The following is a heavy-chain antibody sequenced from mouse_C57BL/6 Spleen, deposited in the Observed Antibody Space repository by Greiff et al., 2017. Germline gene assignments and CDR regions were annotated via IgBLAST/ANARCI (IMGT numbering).Heavy chain of an antibody. D-gene: IGHD1-1*01. Sequence: EVKLMESGGGLVQPGGSMKLSCVASGFTFSNYWMNWVRQSPEKGLEWVAQIRLKSDNYATHYAESVKGRFTILRDDSKSSVYLQMNNLRAEDTGIYYCTASLPYYGYAMDDWGQGTSVTVSS. CDR3: TASLPYYGYAMDD. J-gene: IGHJ4*01. V-gene: IGHV6-3*01. CDR2: IRLKSDNYAT. CDR1: GFTFSNYW.